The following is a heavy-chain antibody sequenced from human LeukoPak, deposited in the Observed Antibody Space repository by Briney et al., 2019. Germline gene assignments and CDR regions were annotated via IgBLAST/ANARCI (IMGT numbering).Heavy chain of an antibody. CDR3: ARGLQLLGIWFDP. Sequence: GASVKVSCKASGYTFSSYDIKWVRQATGQGLEWMGWMNPNSGNTGYAQKFQGRVTMTRNTSISTAYMELSSLRSEDTAVYYCARGLQLLGIWFDPWGQGTLVTVSS. V-gene: IGHV1-8*01. J-gene: IGHJ5*02. D-gene: IGHD2-2*01. CDR2: MNPNSGNT. CDR1: GYTFSSYD.